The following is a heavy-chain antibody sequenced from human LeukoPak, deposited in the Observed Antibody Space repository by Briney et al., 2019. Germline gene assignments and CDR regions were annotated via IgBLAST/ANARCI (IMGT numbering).Heavy chain of an antibody. V-gene: IGHV3-9*01. CDR3: AKDLVATIRGWFDP. Sequence: GRSLRLSCAASGFTFDDYAMHWVRQAPGMGLEWVSGISWNSGSIGYADSVKGRFTISRDNAKNSLYLQMNSLRAEDTALYYCAKDLVATIRGWFDPWGQGTLVTVSS. CDR1: GFTFDDYA. D-gene: IGHD5-12*01. CDR2: ISWNSGSI. J-gene: IGHJ5*02.